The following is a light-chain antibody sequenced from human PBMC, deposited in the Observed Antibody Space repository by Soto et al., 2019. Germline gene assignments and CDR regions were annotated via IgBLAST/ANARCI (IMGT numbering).Light chain of an antibody. V-gene: IGKV3-20*01. CDR1: ESVPLNY. J-gene: IGKJ4*01. CDR2: RGS. Sequence: ESLLTHSPGTLSLSPGERATLSCRASESVPLNYLAWYQQKPGQTPRVLIYRGSNRATDIPDRFSGSGSGKELTITISRMEPADFEVYYCKKYGRSKLNFGGGTKVDIK. CDR3: KKYGRSKLN.